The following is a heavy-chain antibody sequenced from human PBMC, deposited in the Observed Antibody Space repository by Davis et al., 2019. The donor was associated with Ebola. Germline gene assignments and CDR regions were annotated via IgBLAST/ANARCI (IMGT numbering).Heavy chain of an antibody. J-gene: IGHJ6*04. CDR2: ISPDGSDK. V-gene: IGHV3-30*03. CDR1: GFTFSSYG. D-gene: IGHD3-9*01. CDR3: ARDSPYYDILTGYTYYYYYGMDV. Sequence: PGGSLRLSCAASGFTFSSYGMFWVRQAPGKGMEWVAVISPDGSDKNYADSVKGRFTISRDNPKNTLYLQMNSLRPEDTAVYYCARDSPYYDILTGYTYYYYYGMDVWGKGTTVTVSS.